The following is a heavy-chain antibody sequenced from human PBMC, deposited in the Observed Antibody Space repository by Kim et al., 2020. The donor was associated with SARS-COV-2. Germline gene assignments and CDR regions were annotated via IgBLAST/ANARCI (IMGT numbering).Heavy chain of an antibody. D-gene: IGHD3-10*02. Sequence: GGSLRLSCAASGFTFSSYSMNWVRQAPGKGLEWVSYISSSSSTIYYADSVKGRFTISRDHAKNSLYLHMNSLRAEDTAVYYCARDLLGSGCGQGTLVTV. CDR1: GFTFSSYS. CDR3: ARDLLGSG. V-gene: IGHV3-48*04. CDR2: ISSSSSTI. J-gene: IGHJ4*02.